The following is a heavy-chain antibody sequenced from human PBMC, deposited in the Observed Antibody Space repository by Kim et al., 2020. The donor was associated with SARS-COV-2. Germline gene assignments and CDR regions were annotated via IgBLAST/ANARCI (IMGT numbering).Heavy chain of an antibody. V-gene: IGHV7-4-1*02. D-gene: IGHD3-16*01. Sequence: GKATYAQGFTGRIVLSLDTSVSTAYLQISSLKAEDTAVYYCAREEKGVDYWGQGTLVTVSS. J-gene: IGHJ4*02. CDR2: GKA. CDR3: AREEKGVDY.